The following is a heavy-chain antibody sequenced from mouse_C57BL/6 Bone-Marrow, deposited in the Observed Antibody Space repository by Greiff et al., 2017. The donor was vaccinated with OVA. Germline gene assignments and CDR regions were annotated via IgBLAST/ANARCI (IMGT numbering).Heavy chain of an antibody. CDR1: GFTFSSYG. V-gene: IGHV5-6*02. CDR3: ARQDYGSNYAMDY. Sequence: EVMPVESGGDLVKPGGSLKLSCAASGFTFSSYGMSWVRQTPDKRLEWVATISSGGSYTYYPDSVKGRFTISRDNAKNTLYLQMSSLKSEDTAMYYCARQDYGSNYAMDYWGQGTSVTVSS. CDR2: ISSGGSYT. D-gene: IGHD1-1*01. J-gene: IGHJ4*01.